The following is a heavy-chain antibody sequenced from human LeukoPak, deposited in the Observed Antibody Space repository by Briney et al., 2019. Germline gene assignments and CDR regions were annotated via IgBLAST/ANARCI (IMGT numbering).Heavy chain of an antibody. CDR2: IYHSGST. D-gene: IGHD2-2*02. CDR1: GYSISNDYY. CDR3: ARLSGAPVRHPIYHFDY. J-gene: IGHJ4*02. V-gene: IGHV4-38-2*01. Sequence: SEXXSLTCAVSGYSISNDYYWGWVRQPPGKGLEWIGNIYHSGSTYKNSSLKRRLTMSLERSKNQLSMKLISVTAADTAMYYCARLSGAPVRHPIYHFDYWGQGTLVTVSS.